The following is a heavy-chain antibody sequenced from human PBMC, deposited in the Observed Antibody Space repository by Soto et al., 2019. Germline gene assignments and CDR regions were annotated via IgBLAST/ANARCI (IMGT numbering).Heavy chain of an antibody. Sequence: SLRLSCAASGLTVSTKYMSWVRQAPGKGLEWVSVIYSGGSTFYADSVRGRFTISRDNSKNTVNLQMNSLRAEDTAVYYCARDPWAADYWGQGTLVTVSS. D-gene: IGHD3-16*01. CDR3: ARDPWAADY. CDR2: IYSGGST. CDR1: GLTVSTKY. V-gene: IGHV3-66*01. J-gene: IGHJ4*02.